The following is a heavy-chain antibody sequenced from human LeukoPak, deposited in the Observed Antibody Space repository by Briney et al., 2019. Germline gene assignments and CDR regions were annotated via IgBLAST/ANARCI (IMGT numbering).Heavy chain of an antibody. D-gene: IGHD2-21*02. CDR2: ISSSSSYI. CDR1: GFTFSSYS. CDR3: ASGCGGDCYRYGSKYFQH. Sequence: KSGGSLRLSCAASGFTFSSYSMNWVRQAPGKGLEWVSSISSSSSYIYYADSVKGRFTISRDNAKNSLYLQMNSLRAEDTAVYYCASGCGGDCYRYGSKYFQHWGQGTLVTVSS. V-gene: IGHV3-21*01. J-gene: IGHJ1*01.